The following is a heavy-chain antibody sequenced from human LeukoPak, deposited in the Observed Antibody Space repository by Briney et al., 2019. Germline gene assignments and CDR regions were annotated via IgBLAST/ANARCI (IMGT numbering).Heavy chain of an antibody. J-gene: IGHJ4*02. D-gene: IGHD1-26*01. Sequence: PGGSLRLSCAASGFTFSNAWMSWVRQAPGKGLEWVGRIKSKTDGGTTDYAAPVKGRFTISRDDSKNTLYLQMNSLRTEDTAVYYCITLSGGLIVGAEYWGQGTLVTISS. CDR3: ITLSGGLIVGAEY. CDR2: IKSKTDGGTT. V-gene: IGHV3-15*01. CDR1: GFTFSNAW.